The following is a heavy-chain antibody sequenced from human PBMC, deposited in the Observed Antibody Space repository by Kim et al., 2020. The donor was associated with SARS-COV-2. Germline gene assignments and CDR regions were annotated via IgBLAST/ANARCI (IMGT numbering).Heavy chain of an antibody. CDR2: ISGTASGRSNI. V-gene: IGHV3-21*04. CDR3: AKDVGWTYGMDV. J-gene: IGHJ6*02. D-gene: IGHD1-26*01. CDR1: GFTFSVYT. Sequence: GGSLRLSCAASGFTFSVYTMNWVRQAPGKGLEWVSSISGTASGRSNIYYADSVKGRFTISRDNAKNSLYLQMNSLRAEDTAVYYCAKDVGWTYGMDVWG.